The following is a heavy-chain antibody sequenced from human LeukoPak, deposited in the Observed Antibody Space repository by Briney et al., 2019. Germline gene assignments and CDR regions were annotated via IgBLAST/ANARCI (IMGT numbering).Heavy chain of an antibody. J-gene: IGHJ4*02. Sequence: GGSLRLSCAASGLTFNSYAMSWVRQAPGKGLEWVSAISASGTNTYYADSVKGRFTISRDNSKNTLYLQVNSLRVDDTTVYYCAKGFCSGSCHRGYFDYWGQGTLVTVSS. CDR1: GLTFNSYA. D-gene: IGHD2-15*01. CDR3: AKGFCSGSCHRGYFDY. V-gene: IGHV3-23*01. CDR2: ISASGTNT.